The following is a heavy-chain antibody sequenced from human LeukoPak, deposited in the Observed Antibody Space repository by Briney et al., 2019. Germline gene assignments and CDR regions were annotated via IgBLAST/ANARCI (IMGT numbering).Heavy chain of an antibody. Sequence: SETLSLTCTVSGGSISSNYWSWIRQPAGKGLEWIGRIYSSGTTHYNPSLRSRVNMSVDTSNNKFSLKLSSVTAADTAVYYCARRITGTTSDSFDYWGQGTLVTVSS. CDR2: IYSSGTT. D-gene: IGHD1-20*01. CDR1: GGSISSNY. V-gene: IGHV4-4*07. CDR3: ARRITGTTSDSFDY. J-gene: IGHJ4*02.